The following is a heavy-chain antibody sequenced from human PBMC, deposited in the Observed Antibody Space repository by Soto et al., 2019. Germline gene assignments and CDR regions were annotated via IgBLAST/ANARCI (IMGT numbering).Heavy chain of an antibody. V-gene: IGHV3-23*01. CDR1: GFTFSSYV. CDR2: ISGSGASI. Sequence: EVQLLESGGNLVQPGGSLRLSRAPSGFTFSSYVMSWVRQAPGKGLEWVSTISGSGASIYDADSVKGRFTISRDNSKTTVYLQMNSLRAEDTAVYYCAKAVLGSCTGGTCYGSDYWGQGTLVTVSS. J-gene: IGHJ4*02. D-gene: IGHD2-15*01. CDR3: AKAVLGSCTGGTCYGSDY.